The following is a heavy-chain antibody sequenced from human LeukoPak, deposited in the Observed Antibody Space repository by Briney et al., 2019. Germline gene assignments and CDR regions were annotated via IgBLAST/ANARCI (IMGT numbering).Heavy chain of an antibody. CDR2: IYYRGST. D-gene: IGHD2-15*01. Sequence: SETLSLTCTVSGGSLSSYYWSWIRQSPGKGLEWIGYIYYRGSTKSNPSLKSRVTISLDTSKNQFSLNLSSVTAADTAVYYCARDAGGPNQSYYFDYWGRGTLVTVSS. J-gene: IGHJ4*02. V-gene: IGHV4-59*01. CDR1: GGSLSSYY. CDR3: ARDAGGPNQSYYFDY.